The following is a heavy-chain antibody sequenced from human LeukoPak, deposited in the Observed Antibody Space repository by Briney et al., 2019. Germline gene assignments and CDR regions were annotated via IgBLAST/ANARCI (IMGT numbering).Heavy chain of an antibody. CDR3: ARGFYDSSGYYFDY. D-gene: IGHD3-22*01. CDR2: IYSGGST. V-gene: IGHV3-66*01. CDR1: GFTVSSNY. Sequence: SGGSLRLSCAASGFTVSSNYMSWVRQAPGKGLEWVSVIYSGGSTYYADSVKGRFTISRDNSKNTLYLQMNSLRAEDTAVYYCARGFYDSSGYYFDYWGQGTLVTVSS. J-gene: IGHJ4*02.